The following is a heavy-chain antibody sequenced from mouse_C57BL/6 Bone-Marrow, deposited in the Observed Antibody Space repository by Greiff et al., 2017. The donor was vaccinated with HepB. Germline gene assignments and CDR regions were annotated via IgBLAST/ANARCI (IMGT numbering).Heavy chain of an antibody. J-gene: IGHJ4*01. CDR1: GFTFSDYY. Sequence: EVQLVESEGGLVQPGSSMKLSCTASGFTFSDYYMAWVRQVPEKGLEWVANINYDGSSTYYLDSLKSRFIISRDNAKNILYLQMSSLKSEDTATYYCARGGDYGSLYAMDYWGQGTSVTVSS. V-gene: IGHV5-16*01. CDR2: INYDGSST. CDR3: ARGGDYGSLYAMDY. D-gene: IGHD1-1*01.